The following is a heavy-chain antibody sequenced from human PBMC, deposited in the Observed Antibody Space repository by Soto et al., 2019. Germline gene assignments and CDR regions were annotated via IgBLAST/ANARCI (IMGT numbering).Heavy chain of an antibody. D-gene: IGHD2-15*01. CDR1: GCTFSSYA. V-gene: IGHV1-69*13. Sequence: SVKVSCKASGCTFSSYAISWVRQAPGQGLEWMGGIIPIFGTANYAQKFQGRVTITADESTSTAYMELSSLRSEDTAVYYCAGGGRSDDAFDIWGQGTMVTVSS. CDR2: IIPIFGTA. J-gene: IGHJ3*02. CDR3: AGGGRSDDAFDI.